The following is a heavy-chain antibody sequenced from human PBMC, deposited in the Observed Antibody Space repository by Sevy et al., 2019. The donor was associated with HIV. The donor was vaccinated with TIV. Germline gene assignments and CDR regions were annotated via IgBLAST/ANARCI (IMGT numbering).Heavy chain of an antibody. CDR1: GFTFSDYY. Sequence: GGSLRLSCAASGFTFSDYYMSWIRQAPGKGLEWVSYIISRGRTIYYAESVKGRFTISRDNAKNSLYLQMNSLRAEDTAVYYCAGGLRFGEYYYGMDVWGQGTTVTVSS. V-gene: IGHV3-11*01. D-gene: IGHD3-10*01. J-gene: IGHJ6*02. CDR3: AGGLRFGEYYYGMDV. CDR2: IISRGRTI.